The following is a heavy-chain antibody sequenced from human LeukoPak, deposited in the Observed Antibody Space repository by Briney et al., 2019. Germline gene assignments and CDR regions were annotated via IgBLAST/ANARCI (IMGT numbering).Heavy chain of an antibody. D-gene: IGHD2-2*01. CDR1: GFTFSSYW. CDR2: IKQDGSEK. CDR3: ASLGYCSSTSCSPDWFDP. Sequence: PGGSLRLSCAASGFTFSSYWMSWVRQAPGKGLEWVANIKQDGSEKYYVDSVKGRFTISRDNAKNSLYLQMNSLRAEDTAVYYCASLGYCSSTSCSPDWFDPWGQGTLVTVSS. V-gene: IGHV3-7*01. J-gene: IGHJ5*02.